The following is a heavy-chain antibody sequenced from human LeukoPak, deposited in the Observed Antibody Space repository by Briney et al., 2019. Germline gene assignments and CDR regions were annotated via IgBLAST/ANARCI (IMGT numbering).Heavy chain of an antibody. D-gene: IGHD3-3*01. Sequence: GGSLRLSCAASGFTFSDYYMSWIRQAPGKGLEWVSYVSSSGSTIHYADSVKGRFTISRDNAKNSLYLQMNSLRAEDTAVYYCARDRRRITIFGVGPDYWGQGTLVTVSS. CDR2: VSSSGSTI. CDR1: GFTFSDYY. CDR3: ARDRRRITIFGVGPDY. V-gene: IGHV3-11*04. J-gene: IGHJ4*02.